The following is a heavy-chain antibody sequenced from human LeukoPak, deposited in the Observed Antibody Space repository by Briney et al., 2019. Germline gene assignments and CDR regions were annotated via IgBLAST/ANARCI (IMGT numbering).Heavy chain of an antibody. D-gene: IGHD3-10*01. J-gene: IGHJ4*02. Sequence: GGSLRLSCVASGFTFSTHWMHWVRQAPGKGLVWVSRIYGDGSNPDYADSVKGRFTISRDSAKNTLYLQMNSLRVDDTAVYYCARVLWYGESSPPLGYWGQGTLVTVSS. CDR1: GFTFSTHW. CDR3: ARVLWYGESSPPLGY. CDR2: IYGDGSNP. V-gene: IGHV3-74*01.